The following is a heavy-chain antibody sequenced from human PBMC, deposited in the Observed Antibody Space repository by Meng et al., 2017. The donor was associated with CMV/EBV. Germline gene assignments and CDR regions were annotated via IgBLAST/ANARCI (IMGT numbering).Heavy chain of an antibody. CDR2: ISDSGGIT. J-gene: IGHJ4*02. V-gene: IGHV3-23*01. D-gene: IGHD6-13*01. CDR3: AKGRSIEAPGTRYFDC. CDR1: EFTFSSYA. Sequence: GGSLRLSCAASEFTFSSYAMNWVRQAPGKGLEGVSIISDSGGITYYADSVEGRFTISRDNSKNTLYLQMNSLRAEDTAVYYCAKGRSIEAPGTRYFDCWGQG.